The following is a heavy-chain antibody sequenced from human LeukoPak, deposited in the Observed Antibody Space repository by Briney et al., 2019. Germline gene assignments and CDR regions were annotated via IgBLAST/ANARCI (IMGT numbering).Heavy chain of an antibody. V-gene: IGHV1-8*01. Sequence: ASVKVSCKASGYTFTSYDINWVRQATGQGLEWMGWMNPNSGNTGYAQKFQGRVTMTRNTSISTAYMELSSLRSEDTAVYYCARGLLLRFGGGFDYWGQGTLVTVSS. J-gene: IGHJ4*02. CDR1: GYTFTSYD. CDR3: ARGLLLRFGGGFDY. CDR2: MNPNSGNT. D-gene: IGHD3-10*01.